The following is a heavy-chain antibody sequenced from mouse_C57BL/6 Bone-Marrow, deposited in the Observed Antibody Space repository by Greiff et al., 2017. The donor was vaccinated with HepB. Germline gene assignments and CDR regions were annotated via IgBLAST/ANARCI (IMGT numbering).Heavy chain of an antibody. J-gene: IGHJ3*01. D-gene: IGHD1-1*02. V-gene: IGHV10-3*01. CDR1: GFTFNTYA. Sequence: GGLVQPTGSLKLSCAASGFTFNTYAMHWVRQAPGKGLEWVARIRSKSSNYATYYADAVKDRFTISRDNSQSMLYLQMNNLKTEDTAMYYCVSSLWGFAYWGQGTLVTVSA. CDR2: IRSKSSNYAT. CDR3: VSSLWGFAY.